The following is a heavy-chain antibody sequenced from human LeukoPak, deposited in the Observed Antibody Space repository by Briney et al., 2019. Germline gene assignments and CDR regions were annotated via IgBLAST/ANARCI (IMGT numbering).Heavy chain of an antibody. V-gene: IGHV1-69*04. D-gene: IGHD3-16*01. CDR2: IIPIFGIA. J-gene: IGHJ4*02. CDR1: GGTFSSYA. CDR3: ARDLGGDFDY. Sequence: SVKVSCKASGGTFSSYAISWVRQAPGQGLEWMGRIIPIFGIANYAQKFQGRVTITADKSTSTVYMELSSLRSEDTAVYYCARDLGGDFDYWGQGTLVTVSS.